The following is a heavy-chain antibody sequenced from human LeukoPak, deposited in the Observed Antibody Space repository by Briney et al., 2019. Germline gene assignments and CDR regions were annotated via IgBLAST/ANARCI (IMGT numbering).Heavy chain of an antibody. D-gene: IGHD6-19*01. CDR1: GFSLSSYN. V-gene: IGHV3-21*04. CDR2: ISTSSYYI. Sequence: GGSLRLSCVASGFSLSSYNMNWVRQAPGKGLEWVSSISTSSYYIYYTDSVRGRFIISRDNSKNTVYLQMNSLRVDDTAVYYCANSKVADFHYWGQGTRVTVSS. CDR3: ANSKVADFHY. J-gene: IGHJ4*02.